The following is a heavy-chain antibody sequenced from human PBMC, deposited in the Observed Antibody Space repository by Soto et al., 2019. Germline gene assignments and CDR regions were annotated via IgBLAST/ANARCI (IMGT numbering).Heavy chain of an antibody. V-gene: IGHV4-31*03. Sequence: PSETLSLTCTVSGGSISSGGYYWSWIRQHPGKGLEWIGYIYYSGSTYYNPSLKSRVTISVDTSKNQFSLKLSSVTAADTAVYYCARGWDGGQYCTNGVCYSNWFDTWGQGTLVTVSS. J-gene: IGHJ5*02. CDR1: GGSISSGGYY. D-gene: IGHD2-8*01. CDR2: IYYSGST. CDR3: ARGWDGGQYCTNGVCYSNWFDT.